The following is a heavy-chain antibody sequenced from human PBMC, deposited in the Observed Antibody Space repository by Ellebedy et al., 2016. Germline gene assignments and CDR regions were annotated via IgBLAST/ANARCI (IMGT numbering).Heavy chain of an antibody. CDR2: ISSSSSYI. Sequence: GESLKISCAASGFTFSSYSMNWVRQAPGKGLEWVSSISSSSSYIYYADSVKGRFTISRDNAKNSLYLQMNSLRAEDTAVYYCARKVAGKERYYFDYWGQGTLVTVSS. D-gene: IGHD6-19*01. V-gene: IGHV3-21*01. CDR3: ARKVAGKERYYFDY. CDR1: GFTFSSYS. J-gene: IGHJ4*02.